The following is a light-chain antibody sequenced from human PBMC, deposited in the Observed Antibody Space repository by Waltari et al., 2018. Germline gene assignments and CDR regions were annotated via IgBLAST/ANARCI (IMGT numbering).Light chain of an antibody. CDR2: AAS. V-gene: IGKV1-12*02. CDR3: QQANIFPWT. CDR1: QGIGRW. J-gene: IGKJ1*01. Sequence: DIQMTQSPSSVSASVGDRVTITCRASQGIGRWLAWYQQKPGKAPKLLIYAASSLQSGVPSRFSGSGSGTDFTLTINSLQPEDFATYYCQQANIFPWTFGQGTKVEIK.